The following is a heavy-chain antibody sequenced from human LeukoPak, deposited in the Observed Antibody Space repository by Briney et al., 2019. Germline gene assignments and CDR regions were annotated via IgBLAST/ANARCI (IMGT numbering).Heavy chain of an antibody. J-gene: IGHJ4*01. CDR2: IYYSGST. V-gene: IGHV4-39*01. D-gene: IGHD6-13*01. Sequence: PSETLSLTCTVSGGSISTTGYYWAWIRQPPGKGLEWIASIYYSGSTYYNSSLKSRVTISVDTSRNQFSLRLSSVTAADTALYYCASDKGYSNNYFDYWGQGTLVTVSS. CDR3: ASDKGYSNNYFDY. CDR1: GGSISTTGYY.